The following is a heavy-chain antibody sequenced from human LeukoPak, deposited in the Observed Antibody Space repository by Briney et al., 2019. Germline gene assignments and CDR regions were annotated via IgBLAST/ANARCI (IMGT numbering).Heavy chain of an antibody. CDR1: GFTFSSHA. V-gene: IGHV3-23*01. CDR2: ITGSGGGT. J-gene: IGHJ6*04. Sequence: GGSLRLSCASSGFTFSSHAMSWVRQAPGKGLEWVSTITGSGGGTYYADSVKGRFSISRDNSKNTLYLQMNSLRAEDTAVYYCAELGITMIGGVWGKGTTVTISS. CDR3: AELGITMIGGV. D-gene: IGHD3-10*02.